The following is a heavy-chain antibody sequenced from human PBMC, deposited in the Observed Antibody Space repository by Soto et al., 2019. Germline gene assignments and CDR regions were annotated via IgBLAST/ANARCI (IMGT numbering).Heavy chain of an antibody. D-gene: IGHD5-12*01. CDR2: INTGNGNT. V-gene: IGHV1-3*04. Sequence: ASVKVSCKASGYTFTNYAIHWVRQAPGQRLEWMGWINTGNGNTKYSQKFQGRVTITRDTSASTAYVELSSLRSEDTAVYYCARKIVGTITLDLWGQGTPVTVSS. CDR1: GYTFTNYA. J-gene: IGHJ4*02. CDR3: ARKIVGTITLDL.